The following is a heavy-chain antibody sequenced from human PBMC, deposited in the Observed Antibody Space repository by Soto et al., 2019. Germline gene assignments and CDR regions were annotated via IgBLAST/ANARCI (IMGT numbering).Heavy chain of an antibody. CDR2: ISTDGSRT. CDR3: ARDMLGPRAFDY. V-gene: IGHV3-74*01. D-gene: IGHD3-10*02. CDR1: GFTFSSHW. J-gene: IGHJ4*02. Sequence: EVQLVESGGGIVQPGGSLRLSCSVSGFTFSSHWMHWVRQAPGKGLVWVSRISTDGSRTTYADSVKGRVTISRDNAKKTPYLDMCILRAEDTAVYYCARDMLGPRAFDYWGQGTLVTVPS.